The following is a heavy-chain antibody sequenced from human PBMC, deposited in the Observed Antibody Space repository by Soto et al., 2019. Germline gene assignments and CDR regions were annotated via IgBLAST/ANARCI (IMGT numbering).Heavy chain of an antibody. Sequence: EVQLVESGGGLVQPGGSLRLSCAASGFTVSSNYMSWVRQAPGKGLEWVSVIYSGGSTYYADSVKGRFTISRHNSKNTLYVELNSVRAEDTAVYYCAMHPYCSSTSCYLRGYYYYMDVWGKGTTVTVSS. CDR2: IYSGGST. CDR1: GFTVSSNY. J-gene: IGHJ6*03. D-gene: IGHD2-2*01. CDR3: AMHPYCSSTSCYLRGYYYYMDV. V-gene: IGHV3-53*04.